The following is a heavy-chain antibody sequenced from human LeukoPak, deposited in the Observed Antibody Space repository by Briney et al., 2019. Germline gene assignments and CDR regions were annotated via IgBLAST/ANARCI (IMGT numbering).Heavy chain of an antibody. CDR1: GFTFSSYG. CDR2: ISSSGSTI. J-gene: IGHJ4*02. V-gene: IGHV3-48*04. Sequence: GGSLRLSCAASGFTFSSYGMHWVRQAPGKGLEWISYISSSGSTIFQADSMKGRFTVSRDNAKNSLYLQMNNLRVEDTAVYYCARVSSQQLKWGQGTLVTVSS. CDR3: ARVSSQQLK. D-gene: IGHD6-13*01.